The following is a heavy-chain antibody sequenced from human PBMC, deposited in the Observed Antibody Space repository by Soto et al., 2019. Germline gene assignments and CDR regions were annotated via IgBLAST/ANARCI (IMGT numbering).Heavy chain of an antibody. Sequence: ASVKVSCKASGGTFSSYAISWVRQAPGQGLEWMGWITAYNGNTNYAQNFQGRVTMTTDTSTSTAYMELRSLRSDDTAVYYCAGDSFSGRYYDRSGYGVDYWGKGTLVTVSS. J-gene: IGHJ4*02. CDR3: AGDSFSGRYYDRSGYGVDY. D-gene: IGHD3-22*01. CDR1: GGTFSSYA. V-gene: IGHV1-18*01. CDR2: ITAYNGNT.